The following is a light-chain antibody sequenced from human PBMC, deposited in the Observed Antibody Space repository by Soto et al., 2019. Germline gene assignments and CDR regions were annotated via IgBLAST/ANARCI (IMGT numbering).Light chain of an antibody. Sequence: VVTQCRLSLAVTPVEPATLSGRGGQSVSSTYLAWYQQKPGQAPRPLIFSASSRATGIPDRFRGSGSGTEFTLTISSLQSEDFAVYYCQQYNNMAPYTLGQGTKVDIK. CDR1: QSVSSTY. CDR3: QQYNNMAPYT. J-gene: IGKJ2*01. V-gene: IGKV3D-15*01. CDR2: SAS.